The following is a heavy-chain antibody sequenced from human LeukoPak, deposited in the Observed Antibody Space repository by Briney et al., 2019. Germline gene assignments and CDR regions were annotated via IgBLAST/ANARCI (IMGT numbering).Heavy chain of an antibody. Sequence: TGGSLRLSCAASGFTFSSFAMHWVRQAPGKGLEHLSAIYSDGSRTYYADSVKGRFTISRDNSKNTLYFEMSSLRVEDTAVYYCVKSPGSGWPVWGQGTLLTVSS. J-gene: IGHJ4*02. CDR2: IYSDGSRT. D-gene: IGHD6-19*01. CDR3: VKSPGSGWPV. V-gene: IGHV3-64D*06. CDR1: GFTFSSFA.